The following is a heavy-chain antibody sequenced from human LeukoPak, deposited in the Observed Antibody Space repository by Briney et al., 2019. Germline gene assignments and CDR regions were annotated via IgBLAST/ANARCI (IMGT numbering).Heavy chain of an antibody. CDR2: ISSSGSTI. D-gene: IGHD2-21*02. Sequence: PGGPLRLSCAASGFTFSDYYMSWIRQAPGKGLEWVSYISSSGSTIYYADSVKGRFTISRDNAKNSLYLQMNSLRAEDTAVYYCASEYCGGDCLYYPLYCWGQGTLVTVSS. CDR1: GFTFSDYY. J-gene: IGHJ4*02. V-gene: IGHV3-11*04. CDR3: ASEYCGGDCLYYPLYC.